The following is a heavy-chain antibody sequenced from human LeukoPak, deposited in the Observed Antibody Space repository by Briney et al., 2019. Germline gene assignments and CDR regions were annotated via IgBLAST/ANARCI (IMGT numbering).Heavy chain of an antibody. J-gene: IGHJ5*02. D-gene: IGHD5-12*01. Sequence: SVKVSCKASGGTFSSYAISWVRQAPGQGLEWMGGIIPIFGTANYAQKFQGRVTITADESTSTAYMELSSLRSEDTAVYYCARYESGYDSWFDPWGQGTLVTVSS. CDR2: IIPIFGTA. CDR3: ARYESGYDSWFDP. V-gene: IGHV1-69*13. CDR1: GGTFSSYA.